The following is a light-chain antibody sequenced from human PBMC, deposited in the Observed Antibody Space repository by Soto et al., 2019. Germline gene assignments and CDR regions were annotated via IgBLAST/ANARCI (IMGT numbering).Light chain of an antibody. V-gene: IGKV1-6*01. CDR1: QAIRND. Sequence: AIQMTQSPSSLSASVLDIVTITFLASQAIRNDLGWYQQKPGRAPNLLIFGASNLQAGVPVRFSASGSGTNFTLTISNLQPEDFASYYCLQDYTYPWTFGQGTKVDIK. CDR3: LQDYTYPWT. J-gene: IGKJ1*01. CDR2: GAS.